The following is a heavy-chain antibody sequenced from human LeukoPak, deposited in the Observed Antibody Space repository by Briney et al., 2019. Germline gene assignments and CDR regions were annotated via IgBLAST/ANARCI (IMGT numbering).Heavy chain of an antibody. Sequence: ASVKVSCKASGYTFTGYYMHWVRQAPGQGLEWMGWINPSSGGTNYAQKFQGWVTMTRDTSISTAYMELSRLRSDDTAVYYCASRSTSSGWSPLDYWGQGTLVTVSS. CDR1: GYTFTGYY. V-gene: IGHV1-2*04. J-gene: IGHJ4*02. CDR3: ASRSTSSGWSPLDY. CDR2: INPSSGGT. D-gene: IGHD6-19*01.